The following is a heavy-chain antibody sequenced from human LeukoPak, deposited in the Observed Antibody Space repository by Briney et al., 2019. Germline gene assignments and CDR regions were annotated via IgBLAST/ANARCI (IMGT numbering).Heavy chain of an antibody. Sequence: PGGSLRLSCAASGITFGNNWMHWVRQGPGKGLVWISRINSDGGGAIYADSVKGRFTVSRDNAKNTLYLQMNSLRAEDTAVYYCARDWSLGYSIDYWGQGTLVTVSS. CDR1: GITFGNNW. J-gene: IGHJ4*02. CDR3: ARDWSLGYSIDY. CDR2: INSDGGGA. D-gene: IGHD5-18*01. V-gene: IGHV3-74*01.